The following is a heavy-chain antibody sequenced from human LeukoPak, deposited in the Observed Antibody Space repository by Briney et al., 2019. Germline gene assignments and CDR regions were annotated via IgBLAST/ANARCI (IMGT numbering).Heavy chain of an antibody. CDR2: IIPIFGTA. CDR3: ARTPMTTVTTSGYYFDY. J-gene: IGHJ4*02. D-gene: IGHD4-11*01. V-gene: IGHV1-69*05. Sequence: ASVTVSFKASGGTFSSYAISWVRQAPGQGLEWMGGIIPIFGTANYAQKFQGRVTITTDESTSTAYMELSSLRSEDTAVYYCARTPMTTVTTSGYYFDYWGQGTLVTVSS. CDR1: GGTFSSYA.